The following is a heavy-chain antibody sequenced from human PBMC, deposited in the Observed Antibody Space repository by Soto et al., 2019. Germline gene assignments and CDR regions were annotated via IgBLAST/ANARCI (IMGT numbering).Heavy chain of an antibody. V-gene: IGHV3-74*01. Sequence: QPGGSLRLSCAASGFTFRNYWMHWVRQAPGKGLVWVSRINSDGSTTSYADSVKGRFTISRDNAKNTLSLQMNSLRAEDTAVYFCARSSYDSSGYSKDYDFWGLGTLVTVSS. CDR1: GFTFRNYW. J-gene: IGHJ4*02. D-gene: IGHD3-22*01. CDR2: INSDGSTT. CDR3: ARSSYDSSGYSKDYDF.